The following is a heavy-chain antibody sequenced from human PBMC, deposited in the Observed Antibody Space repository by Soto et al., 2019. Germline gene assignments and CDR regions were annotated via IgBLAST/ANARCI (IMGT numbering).Heavy chain of an antibody. CDR3: ARSRYYYGSGRPNWFDP. J-gene: IGHJ5*02. Sequence: QLQLQESGPGLVKPSETLSLTCTVSGGSISSSSYYWGWIRQPPGKGLEWIGSIYYSGSTYYNPSLKSRVTISVDTSKNQFSLKLSSVTAADTAVYYCARSRYYYGSGRPNWFDPWGQGTLVTVSS. CDR2: IYYSGST. V-gene: IGHV4-39*01. CDR1: GGSISSSSYY. D-gene: IGHD3-10*01.